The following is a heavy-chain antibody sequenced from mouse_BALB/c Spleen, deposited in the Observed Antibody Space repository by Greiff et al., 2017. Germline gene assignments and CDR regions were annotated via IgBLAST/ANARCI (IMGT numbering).Heavy chain of an antibody. CDR2: ISSGGST. J-gene: IGHJ3*01. CDR3: ARGYGYDKARFAY. V-gene: IGHV5-6-5*01. D-gene: IGHD2-2*01. CDR1: GFTFSSYA. Sequence: EVKLVESGGGLVKPGGSLKLSCAASGFTFSSYAMSWVRQTPEKRLEWVASISSGGSTYYPDSVKGRFTISRDNARNILYLQMSSLRSEDTAMYYCARGYGYDKARFAYWGQGTLVTVSA.